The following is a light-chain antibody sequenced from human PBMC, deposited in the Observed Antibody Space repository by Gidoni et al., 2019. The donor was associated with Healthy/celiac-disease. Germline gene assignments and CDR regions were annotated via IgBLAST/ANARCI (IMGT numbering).Light chain of an antibody. J-gene: IGKJ1*01. CDR1: QSFLYSANNKNY. V-gene: IGKV4-1*01. CDR2: LAS. Sequence: DIVMTQSPDSLAVSLGARATFNCKSSQSFLYSANNKNYLAWYQQKPGQTPKLLIYLASTRETGVPDRFSGSGSGTDFTLTISRLQAEDVAVYYCQQYYSTPWTFGQGTKVEIK. CDR3: QQYYSTPWT.